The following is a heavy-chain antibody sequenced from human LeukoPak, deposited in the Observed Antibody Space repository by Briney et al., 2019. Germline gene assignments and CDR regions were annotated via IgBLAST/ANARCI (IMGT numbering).Heavy chain of an antibody. J-gene: IGHJ4*02. CDR3: ARAYYYDSSGYSY. CDR1: GFTFSGSA. CDR2: IRSKANSYAT. Sequence: GGSLKLSCAASGFTFSGSAMHWVRQASGKGLEWVGRIRSKANSYATAYAASVKGRFTISRDDSKNTAYLQMNSLKTEDTAVYYCARAYYYDSSGYSYWGQGTLVTVSS. D-gene: IGHD3-22*01. V-gene: IGHV3-73*01.